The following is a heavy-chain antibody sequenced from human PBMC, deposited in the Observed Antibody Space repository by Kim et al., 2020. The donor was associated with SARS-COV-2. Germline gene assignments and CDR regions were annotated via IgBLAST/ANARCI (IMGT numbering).Heavy chain of an antibody. J-gene: IGHJ2*01. V-gene: IGHV3-30*03. CDR3: ARDGDYGDNWYFDL. Sequence: GGSLRLSCAASGFTFSSYGMHWVRQAPGKGLEWVAVISYDGSNKYYADSVKGRFTISRDNSKNTLYLQMNSLRAEDTAVYYCARDGDYGDNWYFDLWGGGTLVSVSS. CDR1: GFTFSSYG. D-gene: IGHD4-17*01. CDR2: ISYDGSNK.